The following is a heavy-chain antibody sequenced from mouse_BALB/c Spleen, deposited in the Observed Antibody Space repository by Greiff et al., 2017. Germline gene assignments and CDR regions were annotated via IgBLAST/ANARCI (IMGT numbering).Heavy chain of an antibody. J-gene: IGHJ4*01. D-gene: IGHD4-1*01. CDR2: IDPANGNT. CDR3: ARRGLGRGYAMDY. CDR1: GFNIKDTY. Sequence: VQLQQSGAELVKPGASVKLSCTASGFNIKDTYMHWVKQRPEQGLEWIGRIDPANGNTKYDPKFQGKATITADTSSNTAYLQLSSLTSEDTAVYYCARRGLGRGYAMDYWGQGTSVTVSS. V-gene: IGHV14-3*02.